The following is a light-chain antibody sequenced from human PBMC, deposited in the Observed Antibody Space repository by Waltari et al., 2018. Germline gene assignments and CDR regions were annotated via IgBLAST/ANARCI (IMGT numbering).Light chain of an antibody. CDR3: QQYGSSPPWS. CDR2: GAS. Sequence: DTVLTHSPGTLSLSPGERVTLSCRASQSVSNNRLAWYQQKPGQAPRLLIYGASSRATGIPDRCSGSGSETDFTLTISRLEPEDFVVFYCQQYGSSPPWSFGQGSKVEIK. J-gene: IGKJ1*01. V-gene: IGKV3-20*01. CDR1: QSVSNNR.